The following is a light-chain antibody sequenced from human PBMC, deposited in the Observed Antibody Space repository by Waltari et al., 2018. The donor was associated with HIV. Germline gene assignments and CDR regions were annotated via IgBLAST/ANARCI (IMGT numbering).Light chain of an antibody. J-gene: IGKJ2*01. CDR2: AAS. CDR1: ESVHSN. V-gene: IGKV3-15*01. Sequence: EILMTQSPATLSVSPGGGATLSCRASESVHSNLAWFQHKPGQAPRLLIYAASTRATGVPDRFSASGSVTDFTLTIRSLQSEDFAIYFCQQYHKRHETFGQGTKLEIK. CDR3: QQYHKRHET.